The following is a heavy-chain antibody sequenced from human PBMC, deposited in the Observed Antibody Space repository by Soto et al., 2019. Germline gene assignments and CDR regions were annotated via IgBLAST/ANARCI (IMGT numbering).Heavy chain of an antibody. CDR2: ISSSSRNI. V-gene: IGHV3-21*01. J-gene: IGHJ2*01. Sequence: GGSLRLSCPVSGFTFSSYSMNWVRQAPGKGLEWVSSISSSSRNIYYADSVKGRFTISRDNAKNSLYLQMNSLGAEDTAVYYCARPQNSSGWYDGGYCGHCTLSLLSAVKTPLWG. D-gene: IGHD6-19*01. CDR1: GFTFSSYS. CDR3: ARPQNSSGWYDGGYCGHCTLSLLSAVKTPL.